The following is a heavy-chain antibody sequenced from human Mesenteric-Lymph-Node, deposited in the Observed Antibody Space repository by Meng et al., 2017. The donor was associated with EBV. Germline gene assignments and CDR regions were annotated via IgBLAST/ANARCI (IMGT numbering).Heavy chain of an antibody. Sequence: QGQLQESGPGLVKPSETLSLTCALSGDSINNNRWWSWVRQPPGRGLEWIGEIFQPGSTNYSPSLRSRVTISLDKSMNQFSLKLSSVTAADTAVYYCVRDVVPLDPESRADWGPGTLVTVSS. CDR1: GDSINNNRW. D-gene: IGHD1-1*01. CDR2: IFQPGST. V-gene: IGHV4-4*02. J-gene: IGHJ4*02. CDR3: VRDVVPLDPESRAD.